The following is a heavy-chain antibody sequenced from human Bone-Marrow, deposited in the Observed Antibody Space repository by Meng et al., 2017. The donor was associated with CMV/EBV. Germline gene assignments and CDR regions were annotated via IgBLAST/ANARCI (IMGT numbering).Heavy chain of an antibody. D-gene: IGHD3-3*01. CDR1: GFTFSSYA. CDR2: ISYDGSNK. V-gene: IGHV3-30-3*01. CDR3: ARMVGLFAIFGVASDY. Sequence: GESLKISCAASGFTFSSYAMHWVRQAPGKGLEWVAVISYDGSNKYYADSVKGRFTISRDNSKNTLYLQMNSLRAEDTAVYYCARMVGLFAIFGVASDYWGQGTRVTGYS. J-gene: IGHJ4*02.